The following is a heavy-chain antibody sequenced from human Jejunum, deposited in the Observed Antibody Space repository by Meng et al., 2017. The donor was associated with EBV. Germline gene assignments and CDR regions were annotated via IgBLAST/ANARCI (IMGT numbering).Heavy chain of an antibody. D-gene: IGHD2-21*01. V-gene: IGHV3-30-3*01. CDR2: ISYDGSNK. J-gene: IGHJ4*02. CDR3: TREIRGFYSAY. CDR1: GFIFSDYA. Sequence: QVLLVESGGGVVQPGMSLRLSCAASGFIFSDYAMHWVRQAPGKGLEWVALISYDGSNKYYADSVKGRFTISRDSSKNTLFLQMNSLRTEDTAVYYCTREIRGFYSAYWGQGALVTVFS.